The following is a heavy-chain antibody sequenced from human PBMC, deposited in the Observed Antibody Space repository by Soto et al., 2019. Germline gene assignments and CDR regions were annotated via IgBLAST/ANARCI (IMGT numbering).Heavy chain of an antibody. V-gene: IGHV4-30-2*06. CDR3: VRAAAVPGPNWFDT. CDR1: GGSINSGRSS. D-gene: IGHD6-13*01. CDR2: IYHTGST. Sequence: SATLSLTCSVSGGSINSGRSSWKWIRQSPGTGLEWIASIYHTGSTYYNPYLKSRVSISVDRPEKQCSLKLSAVAAADTAVYYCVRAAAVPGPNWFDTWGPGTLVTVSS. J-gene: IGHJ5*02.